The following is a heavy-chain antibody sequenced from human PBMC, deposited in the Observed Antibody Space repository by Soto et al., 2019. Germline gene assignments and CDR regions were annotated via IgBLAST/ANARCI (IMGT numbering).Heavy chain of an antibody. CDR1: GYTFTSYA. Sequence: ASVKVSCKASGYTFTSYAMHWVRQAPGQRLGWMGWINAGNGNTKYSQKFQGRVTITRDTSASTAYMELSSLRSEDTAVYYCARAADYYDSSGPSPYYFDYWGQGTLVTVSS. CDR2: INAGNGNT. V-gene: IGHV1-3*01. CDR3: ARAADYYDSSGPSPYYFDY. D-gene: IGHD3-22*01. J-gene: IGHJ4*02.